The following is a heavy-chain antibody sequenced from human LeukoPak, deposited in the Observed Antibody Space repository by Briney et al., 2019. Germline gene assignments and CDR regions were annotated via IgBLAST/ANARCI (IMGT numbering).Heavy chain of an antibody. CDR3: ARDRPLSTVRGEGWFDP. D-gene: IGHD4-17*01. J-gene: IGHJ5*02. CDR1: GGSISSSSYY. V-gene: IGHV4-61*01. CDR2: IYYSGST. Sequence: SETLSLTCTVSGGSISSSSYYWSWIRQPPGKGLEWIGYIYYSGSTNYNPSLKSRATISVDTSKNQFSLKLSSVTAADTAVYYCARDRPLSTVRGEGWFDPWGQGTLVTVSS.